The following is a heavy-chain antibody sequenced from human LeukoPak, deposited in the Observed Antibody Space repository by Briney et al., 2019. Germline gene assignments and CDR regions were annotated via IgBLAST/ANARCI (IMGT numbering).Heavy chain of an antibody. J-gene: IGHJ6*02. CDR3: ARVPNNYYGMDV. CDR2: INHSGST. Sequence: SETLSLTCAVYGGSFSGYYWSWIRQPPGKGLEWIGEINHSGSTNYNPSLKNRVTISVDTSKNQFSLKLSSVTAADTAVYYCARVPNNYYGMDVWGQGTTVTVSS. V-gene: IGHV4-34*01. CDR1: GGSFSGYY.